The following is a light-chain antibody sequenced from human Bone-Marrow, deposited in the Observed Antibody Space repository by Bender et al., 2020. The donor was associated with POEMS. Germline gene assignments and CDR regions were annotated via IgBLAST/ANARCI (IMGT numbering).Light chain of an antibody. CDR2: DVT. J-gene: IGLJ3*02. CDR1: SSDVGGYHY. V-gene: IGLV2-14*03. Sequence: QSALTQPASVSGSPGQSITISCTRASSDVGGYHYVSWYQHHPGKAPKLIIFDVTNRPSGVSNRFSGSKSGDTASLTISGLQSEDEGDYYCQSCDSSSHWVFGGGTRLTVL. CDR3: QSCDSSSHWV.